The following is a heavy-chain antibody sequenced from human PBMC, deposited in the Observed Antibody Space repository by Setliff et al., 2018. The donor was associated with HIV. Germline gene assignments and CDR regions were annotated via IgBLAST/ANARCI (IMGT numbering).Heavy chain of an antibody. J-gene: IGHJ4*02. Sequence: KSSETLSLTCAVSGYSISRGYYWGWIRQTPGKGLAWIGNIYNSGTNYYNPSLKSRVTISIDTSKNQFSLRLSSVTAADTAVYYCARVPPRWGATRDYWGQGTLVTVSS. CDR1: GYSISRGYY. D-gene: IGHD1-26*01. CDR2: IYNSGTN. V-gene: IGHV4-38-2*01. CDR3: ARVPPRWGATRDY.